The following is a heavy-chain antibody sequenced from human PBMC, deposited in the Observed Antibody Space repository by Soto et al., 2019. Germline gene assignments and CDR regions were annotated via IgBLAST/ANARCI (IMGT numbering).Heavy chain of an antibody. V-gene: IGHV2-5*02. J-gene: IGHJ4*02. CDR3: ARSRYSLSYFDY. D-gene: IGHD5-12*01. CDR2: IYWDDDK. Sequence: SGATLLHPTQTLTLTCTFSGFSLSTDDVGVGWIRQPPGKALDWLAVIYWDDDKRYSPSLKSRLTITKDTSKNQVLLTMTNMDPVDTATYFCARSRYSLSYFDYWGQVALVTVSS. CDR1: GFSLSTDDVG.